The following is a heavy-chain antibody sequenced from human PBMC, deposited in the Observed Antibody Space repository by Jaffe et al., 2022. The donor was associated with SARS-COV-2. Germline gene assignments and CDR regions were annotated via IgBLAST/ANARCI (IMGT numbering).Heavy chain of an antibody. J-gene: IGHJ4*02. Sequence: EVQLLESGGGLVQPGGSLRLSCAASGFIFSNYAMTWVRQAPGKGLEWVSVIGGSGGGAYYADSVRGRFSISRDDSKNTLYLQVNSLRAEDTAAYYCVRGRLSPDYWGQGALVTVSS. CDR2: IGGSGGGA. V-gene: IGHV3-23*01. CDR1: GFIFSNYA. D-gene: IGHD3-16*02. CDR3: VRGRLSPDY.